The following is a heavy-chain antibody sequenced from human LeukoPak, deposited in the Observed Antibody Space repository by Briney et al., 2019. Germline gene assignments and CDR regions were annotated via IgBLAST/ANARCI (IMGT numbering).Heavy chain of an antibody. J-gene: IGHJ3*02. Sequence: GGSLRLSCVASGFTFSSYEMNWVRQAPGKGLEWVSYISSSGSTIYYADSVKGRFTISRDNAKNSLYLQMNSLRAEDTAVYYCATVMCGSCYFDAFDMWGQGTMVTVSS. CDR2: ISSSGSTI. CDR3: ATVMCGSCYFDAFDM. CDR1: GFTFSSYE. D-gene: IGHD2-15*01. V-gene: IGHV3-48*03.